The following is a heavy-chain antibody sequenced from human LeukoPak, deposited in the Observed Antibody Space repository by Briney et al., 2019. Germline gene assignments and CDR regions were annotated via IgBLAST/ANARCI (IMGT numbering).Heavy chain of an antibody. J-gene: IGHJ4*02. CDR3: VPGFLGTAMVTTLRDY. Sequence: SVKVSCTASGGTFSSYAISWVRQAPGQGLEWMGGIIPIFGTANHAQKFQGTVTITADELMSTAYMQLSSLRSEDTAVYYCVPGFLGTAMVTTLRDYWGQGTLVTVST. V-gene: IGHV1-69*13. CDR1: GGTFSSYA. CDR2: IIPIFGTA. D-gene: IGHD5-18*01.